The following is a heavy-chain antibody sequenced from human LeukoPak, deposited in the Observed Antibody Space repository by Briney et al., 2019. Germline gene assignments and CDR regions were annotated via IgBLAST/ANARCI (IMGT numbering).Heavy chain of an antibody. CDR3: ARPLGSGYYDILTGRFYGMDV. D-gene: IGHD3-9*01. CDR2: INPNSGGT. J-gene: IGHJ6*02. CDR1: GYTFTGYY. Sequence: GASVKVSCKASGYTFTGYYMHWVRQAPGQGLEWMGWINPNSGGTNYAQKFQGRVTMTRDTSISTAYMELSRLRSDDTAVYYCARPLGSGYYDILTGRFYGMDVWGQGTTVTVSS. V-gene: IGHV1-2*02.